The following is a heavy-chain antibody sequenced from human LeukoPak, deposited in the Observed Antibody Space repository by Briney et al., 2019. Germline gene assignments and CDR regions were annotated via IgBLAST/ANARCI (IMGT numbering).Heavy chain of an antibody. D-gene: IGHD1-14*01. CDR2: INPNSGGT. Sequence: ASVKVSCKASGYTFTGYYMHWVRQAPGQGLEWMGWINPNSGGTNYAQKFQGRVTMTRDTSISTAYMALSRLRSDDTAVYYCARGPTYNRNPFDPWGQGTLVTVSS. J-gene: IGHJ5*02. V-gene: IGHV1-2*02. CDR3: ARGPTYNRNPFDP. CDR1: GYTFTGYY.